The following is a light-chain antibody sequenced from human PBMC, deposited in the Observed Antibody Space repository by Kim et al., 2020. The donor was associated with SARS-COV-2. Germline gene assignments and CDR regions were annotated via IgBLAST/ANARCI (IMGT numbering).Light chain of an antibody. J-gene: IGKJ3*01. CDR3: QQYDNLPIT. CDR1: QDISNY. Sequence: DIQMTQSPSSLSASVGDRVTITCQASQDISNYLNWYQQYPGKAPKLLIYDASNLETGVPSRFSGSGSGTDFTFTISSLQPEDIATYYCQQYDNLPITFGPGTKVDIK. V-gene: IGKV1-33*01. CDR2: DAS.